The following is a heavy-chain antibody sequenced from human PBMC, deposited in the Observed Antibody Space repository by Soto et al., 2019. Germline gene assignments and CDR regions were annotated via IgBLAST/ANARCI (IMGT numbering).Heavy chain of an antibody. Sequence: LRLSCAASGFSFSTYSMSWVRQAPGKGLEWVSSISGSGDSTYYADSVKGRFTISRDNSKNTLSLQMNSLRVEDTALYYCAKIPAAIKWGPGTLVTVS. CDR3: AKIPAAIK. D-gene: IGHD2-2*02. J-gene: IGHJ4*02. CDR1: GFSFSTYS. CDR2: ISGSGDST. V-gene: IGHV3-23*01.